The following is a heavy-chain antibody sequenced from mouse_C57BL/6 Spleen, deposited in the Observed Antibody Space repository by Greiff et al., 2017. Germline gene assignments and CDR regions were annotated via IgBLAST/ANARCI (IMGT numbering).Heavy chain of an antibody. CDR1: GFTFNGYY. V-gene: IGHV14-1*01. CDR2: IDPEDGDT. CDR3: TTGGSSPFAY. D-gene: IGHD1-1*01. Sequence: EVKLVESGAELVRPGASVKLSCTASGFTFNGYYMHWVKQRPEQGLEWIGRIDPEDGDTEYAPKFQGKATMTADTSSNTAYLQLSSLTSEDAAVYYCTTGGSSPFAYWGQGTLVTVSA. J-gene: IGHJ3*01.